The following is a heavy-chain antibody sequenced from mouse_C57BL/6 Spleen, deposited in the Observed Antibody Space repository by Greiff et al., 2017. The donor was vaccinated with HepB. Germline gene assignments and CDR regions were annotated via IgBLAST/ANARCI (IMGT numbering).Heavy chain of an antibody. V-gene: IGHV1-76*01. D-gene: IGHD1-1*01. CDR3: ARGYYGSSYGWYFDV. J-gene: IGHJ1*03. Sequence: VKLVESGAELVRPGASVKLSCKASGYTFTDYYINWVKQRPGQGLEWIARIYPGSGNTYYNEKFKGKATLTAEKSSSTAYMQRSSLTSEDSAVYFCARGYYGSSYGWYFDVWGTGTTVTVSS. CDR2: IYPGSGNT. CDR1: GYTFTDYY.